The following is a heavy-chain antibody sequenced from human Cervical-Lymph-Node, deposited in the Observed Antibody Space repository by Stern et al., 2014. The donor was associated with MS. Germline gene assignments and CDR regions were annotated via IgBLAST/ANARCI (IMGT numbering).Heavy chain of an antibody. V-gene: IGHV1-58*02. D-gene: IGHD5-18*01. CDR2: VVVFTGDV. CDR1: GITFSHYA. CDR3: ASERYTYYDDQRPPGVFDP. J-gene: IGHJ5*02. Sequence: QLVESGPEVKKPGTSVKVSCKASGITFSHYAIQWLRQARGQRPEWKGWVVVFTGDVNYAPRFQERVTITRDMSTSTVYMELRSLKSEDTAIYYCASERYTYYDDQRPPGVFDPWGQGTLVTVSS.